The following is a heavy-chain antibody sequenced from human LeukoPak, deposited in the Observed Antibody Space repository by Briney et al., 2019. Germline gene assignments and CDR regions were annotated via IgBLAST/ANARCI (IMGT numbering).Heavy chain of an antibody. D-gene: IGHD3-22*01. CDR2: ICSGVST. CDR3: ARDLSSVGAFDI. Sequence: GGSLRLSCAASGFTVSSNYMSWVRQPPGKWLVWFSIICSGVSTYYADSVKGRFTISRDNSKNTLYLQMNSLRAEDTAVYYCARDLSSVGAFDIWGQGTMVTVSS. CDR1: GFTVSSNY. J-gene: IGHJ3*02. V-gene: IGHV3-66*01.